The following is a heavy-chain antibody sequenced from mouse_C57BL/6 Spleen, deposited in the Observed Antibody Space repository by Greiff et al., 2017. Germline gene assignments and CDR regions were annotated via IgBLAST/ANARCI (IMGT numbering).Heavy chain of an antibody. Sequence: VQLQQSGTVLARPGASVKMSCKTSGYTFTSYWMHWVKQRPGQGLEWIGAIYPGNSDTSYNQKFKGKAKLTAVTSASTAYMELSSLTNEDSAVYYCTRDDYDGYYAMDYWGQGTSVTVSS. CDR3: TRDDYDGYYAMDY. V-gene: IGHV1-5*01. CDR1: GYTFTSYW. CDR2: IYPGNSDT. D-gene: IGHD2-4*01. J-gene: IGHJ4*01.